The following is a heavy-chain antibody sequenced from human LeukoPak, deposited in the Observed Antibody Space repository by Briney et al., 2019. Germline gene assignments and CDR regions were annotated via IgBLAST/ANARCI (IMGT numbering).Heavy chain of an antibody. D-gene: IGHD4-17*01. V-gene: IGHV4-31*03. Sequence: KPSETLSLTCTVSGGSISSGGYYWSWIRQHPGKGLEWIGYIYYSGSTYYNPSLKSRVTISVDTSKNQFSLKLSSVTAADTAVYYCARAMGPYGDYGIGESWGQGTLVTVSS. CDR2: IYYSGST. CDR1: GGSISSGGYY. J-gene: IGHJ5*02. CDR3: ARAMGPYGDYGIGES.